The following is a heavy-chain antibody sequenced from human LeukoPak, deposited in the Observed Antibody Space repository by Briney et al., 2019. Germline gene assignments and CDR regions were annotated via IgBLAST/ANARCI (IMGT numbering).Heavy chain of an antibody. D-gene: IGHD3-10*01. CDR2: ISDRGGDK. V-gene: IGHV3-30*02. J-gene: IGHJ4*02. CDR1: GFTFSSYA. CDR3: ARDGGSESYAFDY. Sequence: PGGSLRLSCAASGFTFSSYAMSWVRQAPGKGLEWVAFISDRGGDKWFGDSVKGRFTISRDKSKNTVNLQMSSLRVEDTALYYCARDGGSESYAFDYWGQETLVTVSS.